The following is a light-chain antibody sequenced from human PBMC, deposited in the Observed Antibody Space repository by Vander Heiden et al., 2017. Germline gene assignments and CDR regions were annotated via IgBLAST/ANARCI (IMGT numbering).Light chain of an antibody. CDR2: RSI. Sequence: HSVPTHSPSPSQAPGQSVTCSYTGSSSNIGAGYDVHWYQQFPGKAPKLLIYRSIERPSGVHDRFSASKSGTSASLAITGLQADDEADYYCQSFDSTLSVVFGGGTKLTVL. CDR1: SSNIGAGYD. V-gene: IGLV1-40*01. J-gene: IGLJ2*01. CDR3: QSFDSTLSVV.